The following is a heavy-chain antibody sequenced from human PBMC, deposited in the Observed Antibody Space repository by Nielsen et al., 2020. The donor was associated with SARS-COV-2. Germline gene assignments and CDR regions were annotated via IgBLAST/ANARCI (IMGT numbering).Heavy chain of an antibody. Sequence: GESLKISCAASGFTFSSYAMSWVRQAPGKGLEWVSAISGSGGSTYYADSVKGRFTISRDNSKNTLYLQMNSLRAEDTAVYYCAKDRTRSGYYSYGMDVWGQGTTVTVSS. CDR1: GFTFSSYA. J-gene: IGHJ6*02. CDR3: AKDRTRSGYYSYGMDV. D-gene: IGHD3-22*01. CDR2: ISGSGGST. V-gene: IGHV3-23*01.